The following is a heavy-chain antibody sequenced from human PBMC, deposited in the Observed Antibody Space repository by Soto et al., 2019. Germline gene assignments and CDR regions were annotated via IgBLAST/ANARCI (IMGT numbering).Heavy chain of an antibody. CDR1: GFTFSSYS. Sequence: GGSLRLSCAASGFTFSSYSMNWVRQAPGKGLVWVSRINSDGSSTSYADSVKGRFTISRDNAKNTLYLQMNSLRAEDTAVYYCARDGVRDFWSGYLGPPYCYYMDVWSKGTTDPVSS. J-gene: IGHJ6*03. D-gene: IGHD3-3*01. CDR2: INSDGSST. V-gene: IGHV3-74*01. CDR3: ARDGVRDFWSGYLGPPYCYYMDV.